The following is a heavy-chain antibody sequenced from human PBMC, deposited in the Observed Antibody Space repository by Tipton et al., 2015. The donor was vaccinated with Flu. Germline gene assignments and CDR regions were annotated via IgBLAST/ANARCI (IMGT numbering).Heavy chain of an antibody. J-gene: IGHJ5*02. CDR2: INHSGST. D-gene: IGHD2-2*01. V-gene: IGHV4-39*01. CDR1: GGSISSSSYY. CDR3: ARHPRIAVGGLKWFDP. Sequence: PGLVKPSQTLSLTCTVSGGSISSSSYYWTWIRQSPGKGLEWIGEINHSGSTNYNPSLRSRVTISLDMSKNQFSLNLNSVTAADAAVYYCARHPRIAVGGLKWFDPWGQGTLVTVSS.